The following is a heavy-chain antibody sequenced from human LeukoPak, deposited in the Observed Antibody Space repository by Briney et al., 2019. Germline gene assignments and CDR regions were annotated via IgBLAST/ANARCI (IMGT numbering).Heavy chain of an antibody. CDR2: IYYSGST. CDR3: ARVSGYSGYDPFDY. CDR1: GGSISSYY. J-gene: IGHJ4*02. Sequence: SETLSLTCTVSGGSISSYYWSWIRQPPGKGLEWIGYIYYSGSTNYNPSLKSRVTISVDTSKNQLSLKLSSVTAADTAVYYCARVSGYSGYDPFDYWGQGTLVTVSS. V-gene: IGHV4-59*12. D-gene: IGHD5-12*01.